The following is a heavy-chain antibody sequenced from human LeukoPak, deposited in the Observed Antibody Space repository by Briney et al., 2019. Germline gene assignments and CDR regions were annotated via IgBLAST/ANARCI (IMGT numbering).Heavy chain of an antibody. CDR3: ARDNYGSGSYYY. J-gene: IGHJ4*02. Sequence: SETLSLTCTVSGGSISSGGYYWSWIRQHPGKGLEWIGYIYYSGSTYYNPSLKSRVTISVDTSKNQFSLKLSSVTATDTAVYYCARDNYGSGSYYYWGQGTLVTVSS. CDR2: IYYSGST. D-gene: IGHD3-10*01. CDR1: GGSISSGGYY. V-gene: IGHV4-31*03.